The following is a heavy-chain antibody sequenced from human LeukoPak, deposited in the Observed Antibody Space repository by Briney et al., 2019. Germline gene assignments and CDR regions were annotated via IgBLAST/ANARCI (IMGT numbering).Heavy chain of an antibody. CDR2: IYSGGST. CDR1: GFTVSSNY. D-gene: IGHD2-21*02. CDR3: ARWPLGVVTAYDALDI. J-gene: IGHJ3*02. Sequence: PGGSLRLSCAASGFTVSSNYMSWVRQAPGKGLESVSVIYSGGSTYYADSVKGGFTISRDNSKNTLYLQMNSLRAEDTAVYYCARWPLGVVTAYDALDIWGQGTMVTVSS. V-gene: IGHV3-66*01.